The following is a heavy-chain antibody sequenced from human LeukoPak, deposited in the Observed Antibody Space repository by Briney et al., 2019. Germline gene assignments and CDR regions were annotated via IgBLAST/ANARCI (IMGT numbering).Heavy chain of an antibody. Sequence: SETLSLTCTVSGGSISSSSYYSGCIRHPPRNGLEWITTIYYTGRTYYNPSHKSRVTISIATSKNQFSLKLSSVPAADTAVYYCARLGIKYNYVWASDRTIPYYFDYWGQGTLVTVSS. V-gene: IGHV4-39*01. CDR2: IYYTGRT. CDR1: GGSISSSSYY. D-gene: IGHD3-16*02. CDR3: ARLGIKYNYVWASDRTIPYYFDY. J-gene: IGHJ4*02.